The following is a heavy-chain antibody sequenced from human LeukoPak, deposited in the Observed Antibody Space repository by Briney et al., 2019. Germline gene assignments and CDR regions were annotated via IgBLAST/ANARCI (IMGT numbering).Heavy chain of an antibody. V-gene: IGHV4-4*07. D-gene: IGHD2-15*01. J-gene: IGHJ3*02. CDR2: IYTSGST. Sequence: PSETLSLTCTVSGGSISSYYWSWIRQPAAKEMEWIGRIYTSGSTNYNHSLKIRVTMSVDTYKNQFSLQLISVTAVGTAGYYCSVWGRTYLYQCSGADGEFYIWGEGRKNTVSS. CDR3: SVWGRTYLYQCSGADGEFYI. CDR1: GGSISSYY.